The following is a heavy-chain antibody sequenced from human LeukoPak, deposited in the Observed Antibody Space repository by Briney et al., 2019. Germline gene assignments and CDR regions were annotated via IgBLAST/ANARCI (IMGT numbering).Heavy chain of an antibody. CDR1: GFTFSSYA. V-gene: IGHV3-23*01. Sequence: GGSLRLSCAASGFTFSSYAMSWVRQAPGKGLEWVSAISGSGGSTYYADSVKGRCTISRDNSKNTLYLQMNSLRAEDTAVYYCASPHKRADYDFWSGYLYYYGMDVWGQGTTVTVSS. J-gene: IGHJ6*02. D-gene: IGHD3-3*01. CDR3: ASPHKRADYDFWSGYLYYYGMDV. CDR2: ISGSGGST.